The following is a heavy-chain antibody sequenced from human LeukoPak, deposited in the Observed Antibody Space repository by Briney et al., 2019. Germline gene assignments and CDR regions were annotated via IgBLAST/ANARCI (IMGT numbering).Heavy chain of an antibody. CDR1: S. CDR2: ISSSSSYI. J-gene: IGHJ6*02. D-gene: IGHD2-2*01. Sequence: SMNWVRQAXGXXLEWVSSISSSSSYIYYADSVKGRFTISRDNAKNSLYLQMNSLRAEDTAVYYCARGSSSTYGMDVWGQGTTVTVSS. CDR3: ARGSSSTYGMDV. V-gene: IGHV3-21*01.